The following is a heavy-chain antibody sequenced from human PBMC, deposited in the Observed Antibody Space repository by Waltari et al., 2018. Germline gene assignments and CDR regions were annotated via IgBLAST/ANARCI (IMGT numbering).Heavy chain of an antibody. J-gene: IGHJ4*02. CDR1: GFTVSSNY. D-gene: IGHD3-22*01. Sequence: EVQLVESGGGLLQPGGSLRLSCAASGFTVSSNYMSWVRQAPGKGGGWVSVIYIGGSTDYAESVKGRVTISRDNSKNTLYPQMNSLRAEDTAVYYCAREGHYDDSSGYPFDYWGQGTLVTVSS. CDR2: IYIGGST. CDR3: AREGHYDDSSGYPFDY. V-gene: IGHV3-53*01.